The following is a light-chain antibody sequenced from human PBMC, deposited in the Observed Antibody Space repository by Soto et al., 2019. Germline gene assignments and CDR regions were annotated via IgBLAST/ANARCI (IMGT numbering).Light chain of an antibody. CDR3: QQSYSTPPYT. V-gene: IGKV1-39*01. J-gene: IGKJ2*01. CDR2: AAS. CDR1: QNINSY. Sequence: DIQMTQSPSSLSASVGDRVTITCRASQNINSYLNWYEQKPGKAPKLLIHAASSLQSGVPSRFSGSGSGTDFTLTISSLQPEDVATYYCQQSYSTPPYTFGQATMLEIK.